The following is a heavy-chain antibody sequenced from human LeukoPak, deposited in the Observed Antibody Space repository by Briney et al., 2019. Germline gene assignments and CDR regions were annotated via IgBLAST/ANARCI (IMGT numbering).Heavy chain of an antibody. J-gene: IGHJ5*02. Sequence: SETLSLTCTVSGGSISSSSYYWGWIRQPPGKGLEWIGSIYYSGSTYYNPSLKSRVTMSVDTSKNQFSLKLSSVTAADTAVYYCARLGNDCSSTSCPWGQGTLVTVSS. CDR1: GGSISSSSYY. D-gene: IGHD2-2*01. CDR3: ARLGNDCSSTSCP. CDR2: IYYSGST. V-gene: IGHV4-39*07.